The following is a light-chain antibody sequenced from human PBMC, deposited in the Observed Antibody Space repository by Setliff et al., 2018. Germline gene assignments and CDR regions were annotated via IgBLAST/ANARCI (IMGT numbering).Light chain of an antibody. CDR3: GTWDSSLSTVL. CDR1: SSDVGRYNY. Sequence: ALTQPASVSGSPGQSITISCTGSSSDVGRYNYVSWYQQHPGDVPKLLIYDVSKRHSSTSSRFSGSKSGTSATLAITGLQPGDEADYYCGTWDSSLSTVLFGGGTKVTVL. J-gene: IGLJ2*01. V-gene: IGLV2-14*03. CDR2: DVS.